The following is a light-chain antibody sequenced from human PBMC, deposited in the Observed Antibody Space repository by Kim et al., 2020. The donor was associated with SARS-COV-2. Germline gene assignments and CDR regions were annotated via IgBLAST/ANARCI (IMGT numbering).Light chain of an antibody. CDR3: QHQINCS. J-gene: IGKJ2*01. CDR1: QSVRDF. Sequence: LVLTQSPATLSLSPGERATLSCRASQSVRDFLAWYQQKPGKAPRLLIYDVFNRASGTPRRFSGSGSGTDFTLTISSLEPEDSAVYYCQHQINCSFGQGTKLEI. V-gene: IGKV3-11*01. CDR2: DVF.